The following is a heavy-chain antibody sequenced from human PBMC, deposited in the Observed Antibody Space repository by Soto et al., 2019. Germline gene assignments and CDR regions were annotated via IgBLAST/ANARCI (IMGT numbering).Heavy chain of an antibody. CDR2: LNDSGST. CDR3: ARGRGGVQH. V-gene: IGHV4-34*01. D-gene: IGHD3-10*01. Sequence: SSETLSLTCAVYGGSFSGYYCSWIRQPPGKGLEWIGELNDSGSTNYNASLKSRVSISLDTSKNQFSLKLSSVTAADTAVYYCARGRGGVQHWGQGTLVTVSS. J-gene: IGHJ1*01. CDR1: GGSFSGYY.